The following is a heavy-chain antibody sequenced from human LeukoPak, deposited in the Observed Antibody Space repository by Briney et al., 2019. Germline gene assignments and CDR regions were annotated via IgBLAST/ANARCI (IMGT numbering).Heavy chain of an antibody. Sequence: SETLSLTCTVSGGSVSSGSYYWSWIRQPPGKGLEWIGYIYYSGSTNYNPSLKSRVTISVDTSKNQFSLKLSSVTAADTAVYYCARGGAGSSSWSTFDPWGQGTLVTVSS. V-gene: IGHV4-61*01. CDR2: IYYSGST. CDR1: GGSVSSGSYY. D-gene: IGHD6-13*01. J-gene: IGHJ5*02. CDR3: ARGGAGSSSWSTFDP.